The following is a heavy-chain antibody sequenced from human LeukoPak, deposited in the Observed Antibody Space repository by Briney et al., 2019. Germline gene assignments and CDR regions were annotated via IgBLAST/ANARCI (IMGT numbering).Heavy chain of an antibody. D-gene: IGHD4-17*01. V-gene: IGHV1-2*02. CDR2: INPNDGGT. J-gene: IGHJ4*02. CDR1: GYTFTKNF. Sequence: ASVKVSCKASGYTFTKNFLHWVRQAPGQGLEWMGWINPNDGGTLYAQKFQGRVTMTTDTSIATAYMEMSTLTSDDTAVYYCARDDYGDLQYFENWGQGTLDTVSS. CDR3: ARDDYGDLQYFEN.